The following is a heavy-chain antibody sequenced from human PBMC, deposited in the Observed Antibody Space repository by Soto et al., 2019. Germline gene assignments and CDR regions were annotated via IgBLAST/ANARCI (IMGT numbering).Heavy chain of an antibody. CDR3: ARVSARPPYYYYGMDV. Sequence: PSQTLSLTCAISGDSVSSNSAAWNWIRQSPSRGLEWLGRTYYRSKWYNDYAVSVKSRITINPDTSKNQFSLQLNSVTPEDTAVYYCARVSARPPYYYYGMDVWGQGTTVTVSS. J-gene: IGHJ6*02. CDR1: GDSVSSNSAA. CDR2: TYYRSKWYN. D-gene: IGHD3-3*01. V-gene: IGHV6-1*01.